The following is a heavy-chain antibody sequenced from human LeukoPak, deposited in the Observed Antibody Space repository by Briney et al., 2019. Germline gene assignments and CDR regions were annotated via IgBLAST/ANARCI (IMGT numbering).Heavy chain of an antibody. J-gene: IGHJ3*01. Sequence: GGSLRLSRAVSGFTFSGFWMSWSRQAPGKGLEWVASINSDGSEGYYADVVKGRFTISRDNAKNSLYLQINSLRAEDTAAYYCARSSYRNSSSVWGQGTMVTVSS. CDR2: INSDGSEG. V-gene: IGHV3-7*03. D-gene: IGHD6-6*01. CDR1: GFTFSGFW. CDR3: ARSSYRNSSSV.